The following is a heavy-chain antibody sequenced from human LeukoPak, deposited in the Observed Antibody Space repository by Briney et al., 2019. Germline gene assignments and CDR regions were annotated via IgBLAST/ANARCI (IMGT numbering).Heavy chain of an antibody. CDR3: ARVRPGSSGSYYRTS. CDR2: ITSGGRFK. V-gene: IGHV3-11*04. J-gene: IGHJ4*02. Sequence: GGSLRLSCVGAGFPFSDFHMSWIRQAPGKGLEWVSYITSGGRFKYYADSVKGRFSISRDDSKNSVFLQMNSLRVEDTAVYHCARVRPGSSGSYYRTSWGQGTLVTVSS. CDR1: GFPFSDFH. D-gene: IGHD3-22*01.